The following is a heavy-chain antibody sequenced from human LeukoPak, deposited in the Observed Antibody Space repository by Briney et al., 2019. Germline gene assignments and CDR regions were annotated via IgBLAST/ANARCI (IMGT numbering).Heavy chain of an antibody. J-gene: IGHJ4*02. CDR2: ISGSGGST. Sequence: GGSLRLSCAASGFTFSSYGMSWVRQAPGKGLEWVSAISGSGGSTYYADSVKGRFTISRDNSKNTLYLQMNSLRAEDTAVYYCAILSIVGASNDYWGQGTLVTVSS. CDR3: AILSIVGASNDY. V-gene: IGHV3-23*01. D-gene: IGHD1-26*01. CDR1: GFTFSSYG.